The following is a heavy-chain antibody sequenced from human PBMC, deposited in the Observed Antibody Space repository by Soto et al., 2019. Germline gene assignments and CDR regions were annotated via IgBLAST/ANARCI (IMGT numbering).Heavy chain of an antibody. CDR1: GFTFSSYA. J-gene: IGHJ5*02. CDR2: ISGSGGST. V-gene: IGHV3-23*01. CDR3: ANLIGYCSGGSCPINWFGP. D-gene: IGHD2-15*01. Sequence: GGSLRLSCAASGFTFSSYAMSWVRQAPGKGLEWVSAISGSGGSTYYADSVKGRFTISRDNSKNTLYLQMNSLRAEDTAVYYCANLIGYCSGGSCPINWFGPWGQGTLVTVSS.